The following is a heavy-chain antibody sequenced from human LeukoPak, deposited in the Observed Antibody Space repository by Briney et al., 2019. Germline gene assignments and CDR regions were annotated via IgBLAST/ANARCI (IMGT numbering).Heavy chain of an antibody. CDR2: ITNNGGST. CDR3: VKGRIYCCYPSLDY. V-gene: IGHV3-64D*06. Sequence: GGSLRLSCSVSGFTFSDYAMHWVRQAPGKGLEYVSAITNNGGSTYYADSAKGRFSVFRDNSKNTVYLQLSSLRPDDTAVYYCVKGRIYCCYPSLDYWGQGTLVTVSS. D-gene: IGHD2-2*01. CDR1: GFTFSDYA. J-gene: IGHJ4*02.